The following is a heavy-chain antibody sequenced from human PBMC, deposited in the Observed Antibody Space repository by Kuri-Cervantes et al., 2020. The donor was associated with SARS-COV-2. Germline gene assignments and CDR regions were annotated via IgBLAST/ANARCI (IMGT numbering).Heavy chain of an antibody. J-gene: IGHJ4*02. D-gene: IGHD6-13*01. CDR2: IWYDGSNK. Sequence: GESLKISCAASGFTFSSYGMHWVRQAPGKGLEWVAVIWYDGSNKYYADSVKGRFTISRDNSKNTLYLQMNSLRAEDTAVYYCARDLAAAGTEWGHWGQGTLVTVSS. V-gene: IGHV3-33*08. CDR1: GFTFSSYG. CDR3: ARDLAAAGTEWGH.